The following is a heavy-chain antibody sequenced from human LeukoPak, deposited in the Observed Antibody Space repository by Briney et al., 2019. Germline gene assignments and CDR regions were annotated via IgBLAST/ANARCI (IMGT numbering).Heavy chain of an antibody. CDR2: IYHTGSS. CDR3: ARVVGRGGLLWFGELLRPDYYYMDV. V-gene: IGHV4-59*02. CDR1: GGSVSDYY. D-gene: IGHD3-10*01. Sequence: PSETLSLTCTISGGSVSDYYWSWIRQSPGKGLEWIGYIYHTGSSSYSPSLKSRVTMSVDTSKNQFSLKLSSVTAADTAVYYCARVVGRGGLLWFGELLRPDYYYMDVWGKGTTVTISS. J-gene: IGHJ6*03.